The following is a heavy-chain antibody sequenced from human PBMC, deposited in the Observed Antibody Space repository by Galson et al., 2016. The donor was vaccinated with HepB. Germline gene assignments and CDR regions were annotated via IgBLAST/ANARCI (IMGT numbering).Heavy chain of an antibody. V-gene: IGHV4-59*11. D-gene: IGHD1-1*01. Sequence: ETLSLTCTVSGGSINGHYWTWFRQPPGEGLEWIGYTYYTGSTRYNPSLKSRVTILVDTSKNQFSLEVKSVTAADTAVYYCARVESETTNWYFALWGRGTLVTVSS. CDR1: GGSINGHY. CDR3: ARVESETTNWYFAL. CDR2: TYYTGST. J-gene: IGHJ2*01.